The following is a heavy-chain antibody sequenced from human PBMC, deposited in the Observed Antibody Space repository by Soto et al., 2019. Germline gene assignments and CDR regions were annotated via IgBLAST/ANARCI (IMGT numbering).Heavy chain of an antibody. V-gene: IGHV4-38-2*02. CDR2: IFHSGST. Sequence: SETLSLTCAVSGHSISSDYSWGWIRQPPGKGLEWLGSIFHSGSTYYNPSLKSRVTISLDTSQNHFSLKLSSVTAADTAVYYCARENYYDGSGYYYYFDYWGHGTLVTVSS. D-gene: IGHD3-22*01. CDR3: ARENYYDGSGYYYYFDY. CDR1: GHSISSDYS. J-gene: IGHJ4*01.